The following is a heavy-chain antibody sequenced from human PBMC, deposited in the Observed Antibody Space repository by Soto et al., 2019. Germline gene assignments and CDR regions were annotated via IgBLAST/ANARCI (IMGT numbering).Heavy chain of an antibody. V-gene: IGHV1-69*02. J-gene: IGHJ4*02. CDR1: GGTFSSYT. CDR2: IIPILGIA. Sequence: QVQLVQSGAEVKKPGSSVKVSCKASGGTFSSYTISWVRQAPGQGLEWMGRIIPILGIANYAQKFQGRVTITADKXTSTAYMELSSLRSEDTAVYYCARAPMTTPSRLDYWGQGTLVTVSS. D-gene: IGHD4-17*01. CDR3: ARAPMTTPSRLDY.